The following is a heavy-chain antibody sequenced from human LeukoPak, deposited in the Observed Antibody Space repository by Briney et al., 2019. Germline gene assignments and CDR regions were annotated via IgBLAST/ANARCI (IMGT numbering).Heavy chain of an antibody. CDR3: ARGGVTFNYFDY. V-gene: IGHV1-18*01. D-gene: IGHD3-16*01. J-gene: IGHJ4*02. CDR1: GYTFTSYG. CDR2: ISAYNGNT. Sequence: GASVKVSCKASGYTFTSYGINWMRQAPGRGLEWMGWISAYNGNTNYAQKLQGRVTMTTDTSTNTAYMELRSLRSDDTAVYYCARGGVTFNYFDYWGQGTLVTVSS.